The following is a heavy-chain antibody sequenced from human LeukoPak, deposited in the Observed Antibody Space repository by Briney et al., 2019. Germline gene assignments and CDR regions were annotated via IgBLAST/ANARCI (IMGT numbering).Heavy chain of an antibody. J-gene: IGHJ4*01. D-gene: IGHD6-13*01. CDR3: ARVGSSWESFDY. CDR2: INHSGST. CDR1: GGSFSGYY. Sequence: PSETLSLTCAVYGGSFSGYYWSWIRQPPGKGLEWIGEINHSGSTNYNPSLKSRVTISVDTSKNQFSLRLSSVTAADTAVYYCARVGSSWESFDYWGQGTLVTVSS. V-gene: IGHV4-34*01.